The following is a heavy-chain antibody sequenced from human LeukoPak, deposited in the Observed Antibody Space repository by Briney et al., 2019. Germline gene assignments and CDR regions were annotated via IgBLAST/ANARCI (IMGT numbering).Heavy chain of an antibody. J-gene: IGHJ5*02. V-gene: IGHV4-34*01. CDR1: GGSFSGYY. CDR3: ARGGRDIVVVVAATPNPYNWFDP. CDR2: INHSGST. Sequence: PSETLSLTCAVYGGSFSGYYWSWIRQPPGKGLEWIGEINHSGSTNYNPSLKSRVTISVDTSKNQFSLKLSSVTAADTAVYYCARGGRDIVVVVAATPNPYNWFDPWGQGTLVTVSS. D-gene: IGHD2-15*01.